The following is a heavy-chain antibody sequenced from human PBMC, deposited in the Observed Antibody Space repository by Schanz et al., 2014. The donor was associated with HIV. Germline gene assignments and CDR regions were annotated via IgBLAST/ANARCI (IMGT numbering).Heavy chain of an antibody. CDR1: GYTFTTYD. V-gene: IGHV1-8*01. CDR2: MNPSTGNS. D-gene: IGHD1-26*01. CDR3: ARGPKWEGLMDV. Sequence: QVQLVQSGAEVKKPGASVRVSCEASGYTFTTYDINWVRQATGQGLEWMGWMNPSTGNSGYAQMFQVRVTMTRDTSISTAYLEVDSLKSEDTAVYYCARGPKWEGLMDVWGQGTTVIVSS. J-gene: IGHJ6*02.